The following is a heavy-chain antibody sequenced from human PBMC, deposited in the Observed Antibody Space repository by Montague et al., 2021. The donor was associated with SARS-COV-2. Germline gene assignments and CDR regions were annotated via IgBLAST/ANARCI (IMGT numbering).Heavy chain of an antibody. J-gene: IGHJ3*02. V-gene: IGHV4-61*02. CDR2: IYTSGST. CDR1: GGSISSGSYY. Sequence: TLSLTCSVSGGSISSGSYYWSWLRQPAGKGLEWIGRIYTSGSTNYNPSLKSRVTISVDTSKNQFSLKLSSVTAADTAVYYCARILGTYYDFWSGERAIDAFDIWGQGIMVTVSS. D-gene: IGHD3-3*01. CDR3: ARILGTYYDFWSGERAIDAFDI.